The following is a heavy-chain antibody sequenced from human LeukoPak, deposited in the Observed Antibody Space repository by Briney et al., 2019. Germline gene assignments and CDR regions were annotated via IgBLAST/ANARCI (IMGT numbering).Heavy chain of an antibody. J-gene: IGHJ5*02. Sequence: GGSLRLSCAASGFTVSVNYMSWVRQAPGKGLEWVSVLYSSGGTNYADSVKGRFTISRDNSENTLDLQMNSLRAEDTAVYYCARRDCDSIKCRGSNWFDPWGQGTLVSVSS. D-gene: IGHD3-22*01. CDR1: GFTVSVNY. CDR2: LYSSGGT. V-gene: IGHV3-66*04. CDR3: ARRDCDSIKCRGSNWFDP.